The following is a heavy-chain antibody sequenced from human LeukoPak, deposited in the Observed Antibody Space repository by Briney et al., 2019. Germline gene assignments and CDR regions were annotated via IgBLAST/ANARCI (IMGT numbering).Heavy chain of an antibody. J-gene: IGHJ3*02. V-gene: IGHV1-69*06. CDR3: ARDLGGNAFDI. CDR1: GGTFSSYA. Sequence: ASVKVSCKASGGTFSSYAISWVRQAPGQGLEWMGGIIPIFGSANYAQKFQDRVTITADKSTITAYMELDSLRSEDTAVYYCARDLGGNAFDIWGQGTMVTVSS. CDR2: IIPIFGSA. D-gene: IGHD7-27*01.